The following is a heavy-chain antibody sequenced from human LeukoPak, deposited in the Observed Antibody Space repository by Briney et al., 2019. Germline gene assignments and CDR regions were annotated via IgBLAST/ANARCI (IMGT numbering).Heavy chain of an antibody. CDR2: INHSGGST. CDR1: GYTFTSYY. V-gene: IGHV1-46*01. J-gene: IGHJ4*02. D-gene: IGHD3-10*01. CDR3: ARDGPMTYGSGKRGKIDY. Sequence: ASVKVSCKASGYTFTSYYMHWVRQAPGQGLEWMGIINHSGGSTSYAQKFQGRVTMTRDTSTSTVYMELSSLRSEDTAVYYCARDGPMTYGSGKRGKIDYWGQGTLVTVSS.